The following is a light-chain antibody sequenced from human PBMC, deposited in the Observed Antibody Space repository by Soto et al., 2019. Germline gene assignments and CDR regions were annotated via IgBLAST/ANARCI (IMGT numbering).Light chain of an antibody. J-gene: IGKJ4*01. V-gene: IGKV3-15*01. CDR2: GTP. CDR1: QSVNIN. CDR3: QQYNDWPPLT. Sequence: EIVMTQSPATLSVSPGGRATLSCRASQSVNINLAWYQQKPGQAPRLLIYGTPTRATGVPARCSGSRSGTEFALTISNLQSEDFAVYYCQQYNDWPPLTFGAGTKVDIK.